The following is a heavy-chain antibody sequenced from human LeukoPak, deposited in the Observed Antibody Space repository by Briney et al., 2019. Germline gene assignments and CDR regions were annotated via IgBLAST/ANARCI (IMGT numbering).Heavy chain of an antibody. Sequence: GASVKVSCKASGYTFTGYYMHWVRQAPGQGLEWMGWINPNSGGTNYAQKFQGRVTMTRDTSISTAYMELSRLRSDDTAVYYCARVDIVDYYYYMDVWGKGTTVTVS. D-gene: IGHD2-15*01. V-gene: IGHV1-2*02. J-gene: IGHJ6*03. CDR1: GYTFTGYY. CDR3: ARVDIVDYYYYMDV. CDR2: INPNSGGT.